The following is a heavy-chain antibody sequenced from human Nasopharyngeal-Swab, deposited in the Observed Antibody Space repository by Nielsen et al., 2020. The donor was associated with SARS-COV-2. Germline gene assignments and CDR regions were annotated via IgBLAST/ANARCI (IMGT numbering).Heavy chain of an antibody. CDR3: ARHSGSFLTWEHAFDI. J-gene: IGHJ3*02. D-gene: IGHD1-26*01. Sequence: SETLSFTFAVYGGSFSGYYWSWIRQPPGKGLEWIGEINHSGSTNYNPSLKSRVTISVDTSKNQFSLKLSSVTAADTAVYYCARHSGSFLTWEHAFDIWGQETMVTVSS. V-gene: IGHV4-34*01. CDR1: GGSFSGYY. CDR2: INHSGST.